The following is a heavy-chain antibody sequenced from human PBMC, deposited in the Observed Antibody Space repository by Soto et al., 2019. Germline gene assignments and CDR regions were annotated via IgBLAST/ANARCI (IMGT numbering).Heavy chain of an antibody. J-gene: IGHJ4*02. V-gene: IGHV2-5*02. Sequence: QISLKESGPTLVKPTQTLTLTCTFSGFSLSTSGVGVGWIRQPPGKVLEWLALIYWDDDKRYSPSLKSRLTITKDTSKNQVVLTMTNMDPVDTATYYCAHSSRDYDILTGSYYFDYWGQGTLVTVSS. CDR2: IYWDDDK. CDR3: AHSSRDYDILTGSYYFDY. D-gene: IGHD3-9*01. CDR1: GFSLSTSGVG.